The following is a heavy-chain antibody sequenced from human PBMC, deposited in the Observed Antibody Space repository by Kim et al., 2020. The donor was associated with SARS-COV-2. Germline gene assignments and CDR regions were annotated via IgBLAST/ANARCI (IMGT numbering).Heavy chain of an antibody. CDR3: ARDHAAHWSFDL. CDR1: GYTFTNNK. D-gene: IGHD6-25*01. V-gene: IGHV1-46*01. CDR2: ITPRDGVT. Sequence: ASVKVSCKASGYTFTNNKIHWVRQAPGQGLEWMGIITPRDGVTNYAQKFRGRVSMTSDTSTSTIRMRLSSLIFEDTAVYFCARDHAAHWSFDLWGRGTLVAVS. J-gene: IGHJ2*01.